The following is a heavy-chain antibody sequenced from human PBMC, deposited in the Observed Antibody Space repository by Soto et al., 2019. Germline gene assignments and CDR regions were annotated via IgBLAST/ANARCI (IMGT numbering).Heavy chain of an antibody. V-gene: IGHV4-59*01. Sequence: SETLSLTCTVSGGSISSYYWSWIRQPPGKGLEWIGYIYYSGSTNYNPSLKSRVTISVDTSKNQFSLKLSSVTAADTAVYYCARAERESYGYYFDYWGQGTLVTVSS. CDR1: GGSISSYY. J-gene: IGHJ4*02. CDR3: ARAERESYGYYFDY. D-gene: IGHD5-18*01. CDR2: IYYSGST.